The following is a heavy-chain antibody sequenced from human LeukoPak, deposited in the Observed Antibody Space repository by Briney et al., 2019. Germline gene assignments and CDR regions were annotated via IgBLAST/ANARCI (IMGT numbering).Heavy chain of an antibody. CDR2: ISVSGGGT. D-gene: IGHD2-21*02. CDR1: GFTFSTYA. J-gene: IGHJ4*02. V-gene: IGHV3-23*01. CDR3: VKDWRDDSNCGSDCLQY. Sequence: GGSLRLSCVASGFTFSTYAITWVRQAPGKGLEWVSSISVSGGGTYYADSVRGRFTISRDNSKNTLYLHMNSLRGEDTAVYYCVKDWRDDSNCGSDCLQYWGQGTLVTVSS.